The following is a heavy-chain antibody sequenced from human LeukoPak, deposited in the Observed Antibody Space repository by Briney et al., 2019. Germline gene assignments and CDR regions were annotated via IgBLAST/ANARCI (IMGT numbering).Heavy chain of an antibody. CDR2: IYTSGST. CDR3: ARVTSAGVVVPAASNYYYYYMDV. V-gene: IGHV4-4*07. J-gene: IGHJ6*03. CDR1: GGSISSYY. Sequence: SETLSLTCTVAGGSISSYYWSWIRQPAGKGLEWIGRIYTSGSTNYNPSLKSRVTMSVDTSKSQFSLKLSSVTAADTAVYYCARVTSAGVVVPAASNYYYYYMDVWGKGTTVTVSS. D-gene: IGHD2-2*01.